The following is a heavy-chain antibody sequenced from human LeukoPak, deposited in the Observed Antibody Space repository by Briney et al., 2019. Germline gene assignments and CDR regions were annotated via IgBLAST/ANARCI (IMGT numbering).Heavy chain of an antibody. CDR2: ISSTGGST. J-gene: IGHJ4*02. CDR3: AKGPGYSSGWYYLY. Sequence: GGSPRLSCAASGFTFSRSAMTWVRQAPGKGLEWASSISSTGGSTYYVDSGKGRFTISRDNSKNTLYLQMNSLRAEDTAIYYCAKGPGYSSGWYYLYWGQGTLVTVSS. D-gene: IGHD6-19*01. V-gene: IGHV3-23*01. CDR1: GFTFSRSA.